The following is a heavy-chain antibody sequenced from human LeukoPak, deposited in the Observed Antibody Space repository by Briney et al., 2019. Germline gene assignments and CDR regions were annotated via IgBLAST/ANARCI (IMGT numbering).Heavy chain of an antibody. Sequence: GGSLRLSCAASGFTFSSYGMHWVRQAPGKGLEWVAFVRNDGTNKHYADSVKGRFTISRDNSKNTLYLQMNSLRAEDTAVYYCAKDLGTLISGSYYYYFDYWGQGTLVTVSS. CDR1: GFTFSSYG. CDR3: AKDLGTLISGSYYYYFDY. V-gene: IGHV3-30*02. J-gene: IGHJ4*02. CDR2: VRNDGTNK. D-gene: IGHD3-10*01.